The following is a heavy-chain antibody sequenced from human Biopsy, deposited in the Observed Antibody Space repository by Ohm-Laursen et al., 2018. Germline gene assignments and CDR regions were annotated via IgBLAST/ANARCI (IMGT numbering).Heavy chain of an antibody. J-gene: IGHJ6*02. CDR3: AKATNSTGWPYYYFYGMDV. D-gene: IGHD2/OR15-2a*01. CDR2: INYSGST. V-gene: IGHV4-59*07. Sequence: SDTLSLTCTVSGGSISSYYWSWIRQTPGKGLEWIGYINYSGSTNYNASLKSRVTISVDTSKNQFSLRLNSVTAADTAVYYCAKATNSTGWPYYYFYGMDVWGQGTTVTVSS. CDR1: GGSISSYY.